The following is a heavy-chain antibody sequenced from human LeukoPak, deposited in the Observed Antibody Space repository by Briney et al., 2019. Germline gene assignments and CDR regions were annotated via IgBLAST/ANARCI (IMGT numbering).Heavy chain of an antibody. CDR2: INPNSGGT. CDR3: ARDTIAAPGTSYIGHAEYFQH. V-gene: IGHV1-2*06. Sequence: ASVKVSCKASGYTFTGYYMHWVRQAPGQGLECMGRINPNSGGTNYAQKFQGRVTMTRDTSISTAYMELSRLRSDDTAVYYCARDTIAAPGTSYIGHAEYFQHWGQGTLVTVSS. CDR1: GYTFTGYY. D-gene: IGHD6-13*01. J-gene: IGHJ1*01.